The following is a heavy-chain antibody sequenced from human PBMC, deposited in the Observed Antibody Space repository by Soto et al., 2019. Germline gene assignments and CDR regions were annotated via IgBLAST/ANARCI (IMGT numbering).Heavy chain of an antibody. CDR3: ARSQGSSTSLEIYYYYYYGMDV. Sequence: QVQLVQSGAEVKKPGSSVQVSCKASGGTFSSYAISWVRQAPGQGLEWMGGIIPNYDTTNYAQKFQGRVTITADESTSPAYMELSSLRSEDTAVYYCARSQGSSTSLEIYYYYYYGMDVWGQGTTVTVSS. V-gene: IGHV1-69*01. D-gene: IGHD2-2*01. CDR2: IIPNYDTT. CDR1: GGTFSSYA. J-gene: IGHJ6*02.